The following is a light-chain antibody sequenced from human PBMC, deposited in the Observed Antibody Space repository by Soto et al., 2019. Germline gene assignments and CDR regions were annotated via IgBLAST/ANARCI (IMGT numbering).Light chain of an antibody. CDR1: QGINNN. CDR2: SAS. V-gene: IGKV1-16*01. J-gene: IGKJ4*01. Sequence: DIQMTQSPSSLSASVGDRVTITCRTSQGINNNLAWFQQKPGKAPKALIYSASSLQSGVPSRFSGSGSGTHFILTISSLQPDDFATYYCQQCDAYPLTFGGGTEVEVK. CDR3: QQCDAYPLT.